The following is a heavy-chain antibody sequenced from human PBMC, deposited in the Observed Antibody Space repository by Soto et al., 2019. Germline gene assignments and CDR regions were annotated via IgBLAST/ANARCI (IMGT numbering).Heavy chain of an antibody. V-gene: IGHV3-53*01. D-gene: IGHD1-1*01. CDR3: ATWLQREHAFDI. CDR1: GFSFSGKNY. J-gene: IGHJ3*02. Sequence: DVQLEESGGGLIQPGWSLRLSCAASGFSFSGKNYLTWVRQAPGKGLEWVSALYSSDGTYYADSVKGRFSVSRDNSKNTFYLQLHSLRPEYTALYFCATWLQREHAFDIWGLGTMVTVSS. CDR2: LYSSDGT.